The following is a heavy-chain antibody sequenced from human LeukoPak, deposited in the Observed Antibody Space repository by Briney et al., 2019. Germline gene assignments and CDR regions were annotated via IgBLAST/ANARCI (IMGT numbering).Heavy chain of an antibody. D-gene: IGHD5-18*01. J-gene: IGHJ4*02. CDR2: INHSGST. CDR3: ARTWIQLWAFDY. V-gene: IGHV4-34*01. Sequence: SGTLSLTCAVYGGSFSGYYWSWIRQPPGKGLEWIGEINHSGSTNYNPSLKSRVTISVDTSKNQFSLKLSSVTAADTAVYYCARTWIQLWAFDYWGQGTLVTVSS. CDR1: GGSFSGYY.